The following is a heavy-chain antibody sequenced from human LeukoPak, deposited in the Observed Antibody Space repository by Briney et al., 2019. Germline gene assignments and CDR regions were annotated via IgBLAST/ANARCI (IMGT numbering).Heavy chain of an antibody. CDR1: GGSFSGYY. J-gene: IGHJ4*02. CDR3: ARFYDSSGSYYFDY. V-gene: IGHV4-34*01. CDR2: INHSGST. D-gene: IGHD3-22*01. Sequence: SETLSLTCAVYGGSFSGYYWSWIRQPPGKGLEWIGEINHSGSTNYNPSLKSRVTISVDTSKNQFSLKLSSVTAADTAVYYCARFYDSSGSYYFDYWGQGTLVTVSS.